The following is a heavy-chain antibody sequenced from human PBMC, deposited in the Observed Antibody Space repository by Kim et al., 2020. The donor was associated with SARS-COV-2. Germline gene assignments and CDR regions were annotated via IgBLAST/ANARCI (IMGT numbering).Heavy chain of an antibody. D-gene: IGHD3-9*01. CDR2: FDPEDGET. CDR1: GYTLTELS. CDR3: HIRNYDILTSKGRPHQDY. J-gene: IGHJ4*02. V-gene: IGHV1-24*01. Sequence: ASVKVSCKVSGYTLTELSMHWVRQAPGKGLEWMGGFDPEDGETIYAQKFQGRVTMTEDTSTDTAYMELSSLRSEDTAVYYCHIRNYDILTSKGRPHQDYWGQGTLVTVSS.